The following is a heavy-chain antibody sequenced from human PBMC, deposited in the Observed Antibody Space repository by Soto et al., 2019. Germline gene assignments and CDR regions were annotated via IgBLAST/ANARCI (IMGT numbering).Heavy chain of an antibody. Sequence: PGGSLGLSCAASGFTFSSYAMSWVRQATGKGLEWVSAISGSGGSTYYADSVKGRFTISRDNSKNTLYLQMNSLRAEDTAVYYCAKDRDYYDSSGPFDYWAQGTLVTVSS. CDR3: AKDRDYYDSSGPFDY. CDR1: GFTFSSYA. V-gene: IGHV3-23*01. CDR2: ISGSGGST. J-gene: IGHJ4*02. D-gene: IGHD3-22*01.